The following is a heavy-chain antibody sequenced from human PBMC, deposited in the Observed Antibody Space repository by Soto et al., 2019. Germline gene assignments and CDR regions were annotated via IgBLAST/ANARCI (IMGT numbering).Heavy chain of an antibody. CDR1: GGTFSSYA. Sequence: SVKVSCKASGGTFSSYAISWVRQAPGQGLEWMGGIIPIFGTANYAQKFQGRVTITADESTSTAYMELSSLRSEDTAVYYCAREGGSLYYDFWSGYPPGWNWFDPWG. CDR3: AREGGSLYYDFWSGYPPGWNWFDP. CDR2: IIPIFGTA. J-gene: IGHJ5*02. V-gene: IGHV1-69*13. D-gene: IGHD3-3*01.